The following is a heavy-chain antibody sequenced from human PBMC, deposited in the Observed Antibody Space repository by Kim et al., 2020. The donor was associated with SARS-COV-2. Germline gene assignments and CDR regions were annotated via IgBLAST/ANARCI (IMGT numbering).Heavy chain of an antibody. V-gene: IGHV3-53*01. J-gene: IGHJ4*02. D-gene: IGHD2-15*01. CDR1: GFTVSTNY. CDR3: ARMRSGADY. Sequence: GGSLRLSCAASGFTVSTNYMNWVRQAPGKGLEWVSVIYSDGTTYYTDSVKGRFTISRDNSRNTLYLQMNSLRPEDTAVDHFARMRSGADYWGQGTLVTV. CDR2: IYSDGTT.